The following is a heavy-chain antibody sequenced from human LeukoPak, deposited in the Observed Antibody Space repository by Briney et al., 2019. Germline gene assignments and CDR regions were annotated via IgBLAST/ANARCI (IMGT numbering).Heavy chain of an antibody. CDR2: IYSGGDT. Sequence: AGGSLRLSCAASGFSVGTKYMNWVSQAPGKWLGWILFIYSGGDTYCADSVKGRFTVSRDNSRNTLSLQMNSLRVEDTAVNYCARVWDHYHWNFDLSGRGTLVTVSS. CDR1: GFSVGTKY. D-gene: IGHD1-26*01. CDR3: ARVWDHYHWNFDL. V-gene: IGHV3-53*01. J-gene: IGHJ2*01.